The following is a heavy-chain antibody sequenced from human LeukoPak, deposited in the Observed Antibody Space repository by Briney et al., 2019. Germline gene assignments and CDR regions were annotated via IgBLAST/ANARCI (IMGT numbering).Heavy chain of an antibody. V-gene: IGHV3-23*05. Sequence: GGSLRLSRAASGFNFNSYTMNWVRQAPGKGLQWVANILASGSPTYYADSVKGRFIISRDNSKNTVYLQMNSLRAEDTAVYYCATYGVVTRDYYFDYWGQGTLVTVSS. CDR2: ILASGSPT. J-gene: IGHJ4*02. CDR1: GFNFNSYT. CDR3: ATYGVVTRDYYFDY. D-gene: IGHD3-3*01.